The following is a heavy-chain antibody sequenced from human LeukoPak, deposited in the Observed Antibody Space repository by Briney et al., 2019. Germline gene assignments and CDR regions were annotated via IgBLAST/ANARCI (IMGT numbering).Heavy chain of an antibody. J-gene: IGHJ5*02. Sequence: SESLSLTCTVSGGSISSYYWSWIRQPPGKGLEWIGYISSSGTTKCNPSLKSRLTISVDTSKNQFSLKLTSVTAADTAVYYCARGQQWFDPWGQGTLVTVSS. V-gene: IGHV4-59*08. CDR2: ISSSGTT. CDR1: GGSISSYY. D-gene: IGHD6-13*01. CDR3: ARGQQWFDP.